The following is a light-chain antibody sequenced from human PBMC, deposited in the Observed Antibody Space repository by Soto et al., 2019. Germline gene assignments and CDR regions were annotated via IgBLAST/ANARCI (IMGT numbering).Light chain of an antibody. CDR2: GAS. CDR1: QSISRTY. V-gene: IGKV3-20*01. CDR3: QQYGSSSFS. J-gene: IGKJ3*01. Sequence: EFVLTQSPGTLSLSPGERATLPCRARQSISRTYVAWYQKKPGQAPRLLLYGASSRATGIPDRFSGSGYGTDFTLTISRLEPGDSAVYYCQQYGSSSFSFGPGTKVEIK.